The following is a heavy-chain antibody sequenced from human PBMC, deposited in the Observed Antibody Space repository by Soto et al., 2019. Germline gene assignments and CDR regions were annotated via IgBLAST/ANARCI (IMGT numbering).Heavy chain of an antibody. D-gene: IGHD3-10*01. Sequence: GGSLRLSCAASGFTFSGYNMNWVRLAPGKGLEWVSSISGSSSYIHYADAVKGRLTISRDNAKNSLFLQMSSLRAEDTAVYYCARDSAFAFAIWGQGTMVTVSS. V-gene: IGHV3-21*01. CDR3: ARDSAFAFAI. CDR2: ISGSSSYI. J-gene: IGHJ3*02. CDR1: GFTFSGYN.